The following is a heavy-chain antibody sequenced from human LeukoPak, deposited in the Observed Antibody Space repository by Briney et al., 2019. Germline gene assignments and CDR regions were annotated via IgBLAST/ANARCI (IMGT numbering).Heavy chain of an antibody. CDR3: ATYSDFWSGYSRYYYMDV. J-gene: IGHJ6*03. V-gene: IGHV1-24*01. CDR2: FDPEDGET. CDR1: GYTLTELS. Sequence: ASVKVSCEVSGYTLTELSMHWVRQAPGKGLEWMGGFDPEDGETIYAQKFQGRVTMTEDTSTDTAYMELSSLRSEDTAVYYCATYSDFWSGYSRYYYMDVWGKGTTVTVSS. D-gene: IGHD3/OR15-3a*01.